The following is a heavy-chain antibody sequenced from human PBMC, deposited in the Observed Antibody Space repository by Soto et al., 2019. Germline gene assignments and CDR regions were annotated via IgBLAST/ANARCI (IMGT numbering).Heavy chain of an antibody. V-gene: IGHV3-21*01. CDR2: ISSSSSYI. D-gene: IGHD5-12*01. CDR1: GFTFSSYS. CDR3: ASAVEMATIYYFDY. J-gene: IGHJ4*02. Sequence: ESGGGLVKPGGSLRLSCAASGFTFSSYSMNWVRQAPGKGLEWVSSISSSSSYIYYADSVKGRFTISRDNAKNSLYLQMNSLRAEDTAVYYCASAVEMATIYYFDYWGQGTLVTVSS.